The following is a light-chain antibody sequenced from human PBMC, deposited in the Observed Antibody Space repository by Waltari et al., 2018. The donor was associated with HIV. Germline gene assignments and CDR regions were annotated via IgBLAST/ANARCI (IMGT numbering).Light chain of an antibody. CDR2: KAS. Sequence: DIHMTQSPSTLSASVGDRVTITCRASQSISSWLAWYQQKPGKAPKLLIYKASSLESGVPSRFGGSGSGTEFTLTISSLQPDDFATYYCQQYNSYPWTFGQGTKVEIK. CDR3: QQYNSYPWT. J-gene: IGKJ1*01. V-gene: IGKV1-5*03. CDR1: QSISSW.